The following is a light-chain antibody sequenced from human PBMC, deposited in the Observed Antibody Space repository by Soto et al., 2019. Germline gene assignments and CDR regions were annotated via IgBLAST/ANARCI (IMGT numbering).Light chain of an antibody. J-gene: IGKJ5*01. CDR2: KVS. Sequence: DVVMTQSPLYLPVPLGPTASISCRSNQSLVHSDGIAYFSWFQQRPGRSPRRLIYKVSNRESGVPARFSGSGSGTDFALKISRVEAEDVGVYYCMQGTHWPITFGQGTRLEIK. CDR1: QSLVHSDGIAY. CDR3: MQGTHWPIT. V-gene: IGKV2-30*02.